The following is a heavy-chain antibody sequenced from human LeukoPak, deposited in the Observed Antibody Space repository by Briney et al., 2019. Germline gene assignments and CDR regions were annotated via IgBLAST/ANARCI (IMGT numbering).Heavy chain of an antibody. Sequence: ASVKVSCKASGYTFTSYGISWVRQAPGQGLEWMGWISAYNGNTNYAQKLQGRVTITRDTSASTAYMELSSLRSEDMAVYYCARDPGSSGYYYYYMDVWGKGTTVTVSS. CDR3: ARDPGSSGYYYYYMDV. D-gene: IGHD6-19*01. CDR1: GYTFTSYG. CDR2: ISAYNGNT. V-gene: IGHV1-18*03. J-gene: IGHJ6*03.